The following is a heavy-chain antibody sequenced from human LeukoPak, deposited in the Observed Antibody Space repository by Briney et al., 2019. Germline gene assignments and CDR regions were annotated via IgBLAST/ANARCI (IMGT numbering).Heavy chain of an antibody. CDR1: GGSISSSSYY. Sequence: SETLSLTCTVSGGSISSSSYYWGWIRQPPGKGLEWIGSIYYSGSTYYNPSLKSRVTISVDTSKNQFSLKLSSVTAADTAVYYCARGIAVAGGSYYYYYMDVWGKGTTVTISS. CDR3: ARGIAVAGGSYYYYYMDV. CDR2: IYYSGST. V-gene: IGHV4-39*01. J-gene: IGHJ6*03. D-gene: IGHD6-19*01.